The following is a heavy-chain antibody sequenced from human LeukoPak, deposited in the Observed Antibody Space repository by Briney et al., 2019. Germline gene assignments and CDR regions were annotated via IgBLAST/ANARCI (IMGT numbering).Heavy chain of an antibody. V-gene: IGHV4-34*01. CDR1: GGSCSGEY. D-gene: IGHD4/OR15-4a*01. CDR3: ARHPPAETIFDY. J-gene: IGHJ4*02. Sequence: ETLSLTCXVYGGSCSGEYWSWIRQAPGKGLEWSGEINHSRRTNYNPSLKSRVTISVDTSKNQFSLKLSSVTAADTAVYYCARHPPAETIFDYWGQGTLVTVSS. CDR2: INHSRRT.